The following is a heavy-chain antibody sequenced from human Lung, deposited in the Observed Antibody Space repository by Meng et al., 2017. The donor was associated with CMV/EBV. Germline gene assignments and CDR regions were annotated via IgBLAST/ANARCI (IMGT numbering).Heavy chain of an antibody. CDR1: GYNFTGYD. D-gene: IGHD3-22*01. Sequence: SGYNFTGYDMHWVRQAPGQGLEWMGWINPNSGGTNYAQKFQGRVTMTRDTSISTAYMELSRLRSDDTAVYYCARVDYYDSSGYYNPDYWGQGTLVTVSS. V-gene: IGHV1-2*02. CDR3: ARVDYYDSSGYYNPDY. CDR2: INPNSGGT. J-gene: IGHJ4*02.